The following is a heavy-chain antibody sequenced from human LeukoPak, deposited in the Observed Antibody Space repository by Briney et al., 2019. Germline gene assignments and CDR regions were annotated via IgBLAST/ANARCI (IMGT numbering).Heavy chain of an antibody. CDR3: ARAVRSYYFDY. CDR1: GYTFTTYH. V-gene: IGHV1-46*01. Sequence: GASVKVSCKASGYTFTTYHMHWVRQAPGQGLEWMGIIYPSGSSTSNAQKFQGRVTITRDTSASTAYMELSSLRSEDTAVYYCARAVRSYYFDYWGQGTLVTVSS. J-gene: IGHJ4*02. CDR2: IYPSGSST.